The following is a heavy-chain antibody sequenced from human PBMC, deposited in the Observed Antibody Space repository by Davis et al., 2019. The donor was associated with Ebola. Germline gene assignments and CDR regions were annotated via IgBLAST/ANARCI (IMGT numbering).Heavy chain of an antibody. D-gene: IGHD3-3*01. Sequence: GESLKISCAASGFTVSSNYMSWIRQAPGKGLEWVANIKQDGSEKYYVDSVKGRFTISRDNAKNSLYLQMNSLRAEDTAVYYCARVQSLRFLEWLPGGMDVWGQGTTVTVSS. CDR1: GFTVSSNY. CDR2: IKQDGSEK. J-gene: IGHJ6*02. V-gene: IGHV3-7*03. CDR3: ARVQSLRFLEWLPGGMDV.